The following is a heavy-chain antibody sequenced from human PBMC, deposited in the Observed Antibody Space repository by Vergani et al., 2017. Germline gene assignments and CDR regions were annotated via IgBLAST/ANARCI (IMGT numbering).Heavy chain of an antibody. CDR1: GGTFSSYA. CDR2: IIPIFGTA. CDR3: ARGGKFLEWLGVYYYYMDV. V-gene: IGHV1-69*06. Sequence: QVQLVQSGAEVKKPGSSVKVSCKASGGTFSSYAISWVRQAPGQGLEWMGGIIPIFGTANYAQKFQGRVTITADKSTSTAYMELSSLRSDDTAMYYCARGGKFLEWLGVYYYYMDVWGKGTTVTVSS. D-gene: IGHD3-3*01. J-gene: IGHJ6*03.